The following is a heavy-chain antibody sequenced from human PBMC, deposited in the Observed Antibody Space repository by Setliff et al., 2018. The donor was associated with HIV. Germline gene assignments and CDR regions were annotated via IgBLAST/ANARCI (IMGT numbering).Heavy chain of an antibody. CDR2: IYYSGST. V-gene: IGHV4-39*01. J-gene: IGHJ4*02. CDR3: ARHLAMGGIQLWFVDDYFDY. D-gene: IGHD5-18*01. Sequence: SETLSLTCVVCGGSFIDYYWGCIRQPPEKGLEWIGSIYYSGSTYYNPSLKSRVTISVDTSKNQFSLKLSSVTAADTAVYYCARHLAMGGIQLWFVDDYFDYWGQGTLVTVSS. CDR1: GGSFIDYY.